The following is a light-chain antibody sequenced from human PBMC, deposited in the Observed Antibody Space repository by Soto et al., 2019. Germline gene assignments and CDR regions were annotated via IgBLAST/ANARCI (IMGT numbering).Light chain of an antibody. V-gene: IGKV3-20*01. J-gene: IGKJ1*01. CDR3: HQYGSSPAT. Sequence: EIVMTQSPATLSVSPGERATLSCRASQSVSSNLAWYQQKPGQAPRLLISGASSRAADIPDRFSGSGSGTDFTLTINRLEPEDFAVYYCHQYGSSPATFGQGTKVDI. CDR1: QSVSSN. CDR2: GAS.